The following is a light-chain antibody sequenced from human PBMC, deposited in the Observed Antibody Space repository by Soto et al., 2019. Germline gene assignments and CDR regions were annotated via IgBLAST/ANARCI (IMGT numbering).Light chain of an antibody. Sequence: EIVLTLSPGTLSLSPVERATLSCRASQSVSNNYLAWYQQKPGQAPRLLIYGASNRATGIPDRFSGSGSGTDFTLTISRLEPEDFAVYYCQQYGSSPPRTFGQGTKVDIK. CDR1: QSVSNNY. CDR3: QQYGSSPPRT. CDR2: GAS. V-gene: IGKV3-20*01. J-gene: IGKJ1*01.